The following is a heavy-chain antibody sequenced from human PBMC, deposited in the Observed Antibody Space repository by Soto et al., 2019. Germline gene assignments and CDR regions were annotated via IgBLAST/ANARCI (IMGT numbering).Heavy chain of an antibody. J-gene: IGHJ4*02. Sequence: QVQLQQWGAGLLKPSETLSLTCAVYGGSFSGYYWSWIRQPPGKGLEWIGEINHSGSTNYNPSLKSRVPISVDTSKNQFSLKLSSVTAADTTVYYCARDDGVRGVIGVDYWGQGTLVTVSS. CDR1: GGSFSGYY. CDR2: INHSGST. V-gene: IGHV4-34*01. D-gene: IGHD3-10*01. CDR3: ARDDGVRGVIGVDY.